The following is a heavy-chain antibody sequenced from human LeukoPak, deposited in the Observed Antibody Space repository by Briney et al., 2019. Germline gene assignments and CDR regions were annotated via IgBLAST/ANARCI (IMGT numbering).Heavy chain of an antibody. CDR3: TTDEYSSGWYFDY. D-gene: IGHD6-19*01. Sequence: GGSVRLLCAVCGLTFRNACMRWVRQARGKGREWVGRIKSKTDGGIREYTAPVKGRFTISRDDSKNTLDLQMNSLKAEDTAVYYCTTDEYSSGWYFDYWGQGTLVTVSS. J-gene: IGHJ4*02. V-gene: IGHV3-15*01. CDR1: GLTFRNAC. CDR2: IKSKTDGGIR.